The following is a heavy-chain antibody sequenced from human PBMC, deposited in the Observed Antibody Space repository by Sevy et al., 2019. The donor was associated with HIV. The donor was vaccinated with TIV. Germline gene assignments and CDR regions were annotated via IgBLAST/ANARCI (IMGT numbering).Heavy chain of an antibody. CDR2: IYTSGSP. CDR3: ARERGPSGSSHYYYMDV. Sequence: SETLSLTCTVSGDSIRSGSYYWSWFRQPAGKGLEWIGRIYTSGSPKYNPSLESRVTISADTSKNQFSLELSSVTAADTAIYYCARERGPSGSSHYYYMDVWGKGTTVTVSS. V-gene: IGHV4-61*02. J-gene: IGHJ6*03. D-gene: IGHD5-12*01. CDR1: GDSIRSGSYY.